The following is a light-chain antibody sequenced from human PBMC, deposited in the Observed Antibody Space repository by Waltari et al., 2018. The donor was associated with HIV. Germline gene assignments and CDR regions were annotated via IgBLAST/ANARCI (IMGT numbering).Light chain of an antibody. CDR2: RNN. Sequence: QSVLTQPPSASGTPGQRVTISCSGSSSNIGSYYVYWYQQLPGTAPKLLISRNNERPSGVPDRVPGSKSGTSASLAINGLRSEDEADYYCAAWTDSLTAVVFGGGTKLSVL. CDR1: SSNIGSYY. CDR3: AAWTDSLTAVV. J-gene: IGLJ2*01. V-gene: IGLV1-47*01.